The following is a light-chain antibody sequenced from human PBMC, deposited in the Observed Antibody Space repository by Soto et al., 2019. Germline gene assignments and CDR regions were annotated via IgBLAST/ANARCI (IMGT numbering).Light chain of an antibody. CDR2: GAS. CDR1: ESVSSS. CDR3: QQYSSWVWT. J-gene: IGKJ1*01. Sequence: EIVMTQSPATLSVSPGERVTLSCRTSESVSSSLAWYQQKPGQAPGLLIYGASTRATGIPARFSGSGSGTEFTLTISSLQSEDFAFYYCQQYSSWVWTFGQGTKVDIK. V-gene: IGKV3-15*01.